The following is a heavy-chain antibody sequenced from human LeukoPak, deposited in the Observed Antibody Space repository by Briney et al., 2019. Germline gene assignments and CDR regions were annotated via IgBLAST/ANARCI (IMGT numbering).Heavy chain of an antibody. CDR3: ARDPTTSQGSDAFDI. CDR1: AFIFCDFC. V-gene: IGHV3-7*01. CDR2: INPDGREK. Sequence: GGTLSLSSAASAFIFCDFCMGWVPQAPGKGLEWVANINPDGREKYYVDSVKGRFTIYRDTAKNSLNLQMGSLRAEGTAVCYFARDPTTSQGSDAFDIWGQGTRVTVSS. D-gene: IGHD1-1*01. J-gene: IGHJ3*02.